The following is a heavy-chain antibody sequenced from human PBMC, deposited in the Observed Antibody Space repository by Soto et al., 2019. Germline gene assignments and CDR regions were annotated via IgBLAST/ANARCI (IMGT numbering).Heavy chain of an antibody. J-gene: IGHJ4*02. V-gene: IGHV3-23*01. CDR2: VSVSVGST. CDR3: TENYYFDS. CDR1: GFTFSSYA. Sequence: GGSLRLSCAASGFTFSSYAMSWVRQAPGKGLEWVSDVSVSVGSTYYADSVKGRFTMSRDNSKNTVFLQMNSLRAEDTAIYYCTENYYFDSWGQGTLVTVSS.